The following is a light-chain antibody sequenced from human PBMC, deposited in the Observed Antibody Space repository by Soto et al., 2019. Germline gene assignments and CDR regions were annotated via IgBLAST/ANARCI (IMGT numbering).Light chain of an antibody. V-gene: IGKV1-5*01. Sequence: DIQMTQSPSTLSASVGDRVTITCRASQSISSWLAWYQQKPGKAPNLLIYDASSLESGVPSRFSGSGSGTEFTLTISSLQPDDFATYYCQQYNSYPWTCGQGTKVEIK. CDR1: QSISSW. CDR3: QQYNSYPWT. J-gene: IGKJ1*01. CDR2: DAS.